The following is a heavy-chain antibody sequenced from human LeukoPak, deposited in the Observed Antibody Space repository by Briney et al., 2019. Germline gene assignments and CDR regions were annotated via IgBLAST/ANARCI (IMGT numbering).Heavy chain of an antibody. Sequence: PGGSLRLSCAASGFTFSSYAMSWVRQAPGKGLEWVSAISGSGGSTYYADSVKGRFTISRDNSKNTLYLQMNSLRAEDTAVYYCAKPTVGGRVTTGGYWGQGTLVTVSS. CDR3: AKPTVGGRVTTGGY. J-gene: IGHJ4*02. V-gene: IGHV3-23*01. D-gene: IGHD4-17*01. CDR1: GFTFSSYA. CDR2: ISGSGGST.